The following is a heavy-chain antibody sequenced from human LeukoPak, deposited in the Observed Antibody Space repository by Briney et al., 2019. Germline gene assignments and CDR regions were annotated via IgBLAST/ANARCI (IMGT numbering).Heavy chain of an antibody. CDR2: IITIFGIA. V-gene: IGHV1-69*04. D-gene: IGHD6-19*01. J-gene: IGHJ4*02. CDR3: ARPSYSSGMD. Sequence: SLKVFCTANGSHFSSPAIGWVRQVPGQGLEWIGRIITIFGIANYAQKFQSRDTITADKSTSTAYMELSSLRSEDTAVYYCARPSYSSGMDWGQGTLVTVSS. CDR1: GSHFSSPA.